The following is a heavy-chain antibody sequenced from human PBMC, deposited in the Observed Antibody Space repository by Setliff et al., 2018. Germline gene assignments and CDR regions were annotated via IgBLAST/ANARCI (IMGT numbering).Heavy chain of an antibody. D-gene: IGHD2-15*01. V-gene: IGHV3-33*08. J-gene: IGHJ4*02. CDR1: GFTFSTYR. CDR3: ARTCSGSGCYAGLES. CDR2: IWDDGGNK. Sequence: GGSLRLSCAASGFTFSTYRMHWVRQAPGKGLEWVAVIWDDGGNKYHADSVRCRFTISRDNSKDTLYLQMNSLRPEDTAVYYCARTCSGSGCYAGLESWGQGTPVTVSS.